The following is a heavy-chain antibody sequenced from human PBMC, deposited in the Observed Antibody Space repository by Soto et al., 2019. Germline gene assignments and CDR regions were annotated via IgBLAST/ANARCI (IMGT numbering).Heavy chain of an antibody. D-gene: IGHD4-17*01. CDR3: ARSTVTTPNYFYYAMDV. CDR2: IIPSDGRT. V-gene: IGHV1-46*01. J-gene: IGHJ6*02. CDR1: GYTFTNYY. Sequence: ASVKVSCKASGYTFTNYYMHWVRQAPGQGLEWMGIIIPSDGRTSYAQKFQGRVIMTRDTPTSTVYMDLSSLRSEDTAVYYCARSTVTTPNYFYYAMDVWGQGTTVTVSS.